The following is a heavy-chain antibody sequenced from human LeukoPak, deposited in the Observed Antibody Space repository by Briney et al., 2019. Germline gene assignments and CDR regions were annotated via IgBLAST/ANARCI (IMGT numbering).Heavy chain of an antibody. J-gene: IGHJ4*02. V-gene: IGHV1-46*01. Sequence: ASVKVSCKGSGYTFTSYYMHWVGQAPGQGREGMGIINPSGRSTSYPQKCQGILTMTRDTSTSTVYMELSSLRSEDTAVYYCARGRIAVAGPDYWGQGTLVTVSS. D-gene: IGHD6-19*01. CDR2: INPSGRST. CDR1: GYTFTSYY. CDR3: ARGRIAVAGPDY.